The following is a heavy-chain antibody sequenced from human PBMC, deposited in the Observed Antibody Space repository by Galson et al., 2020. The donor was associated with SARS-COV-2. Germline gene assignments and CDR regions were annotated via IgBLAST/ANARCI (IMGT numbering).Heavy chain of an antibody. Sequence: SQTLSLTCTVSGGSVTSGDYYWSWIRQPPGKGLEWIGYIYYSGGTNYNPSLKSRVTISVDTSKNQFSLKLRSVTAADTAVYYCASAYSSSWHSWGRGTLVTVSS. CDR2: IYYSGGT. CDR3: ASAYSSSWHS. D-gene: IGHD6-13*01. J-gene: IGHJ4*02. CDR1: GGSVTSGDYY. V-gene: IGHV4-61*08.